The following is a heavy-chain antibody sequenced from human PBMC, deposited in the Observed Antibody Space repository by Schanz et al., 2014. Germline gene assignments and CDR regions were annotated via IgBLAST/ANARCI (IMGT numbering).Heavy chain of an antibody. CDR2: IWFDGNNK. Sequence: QVHLVESGGGVVQPGGSLRLSCAASGFTFRTYGMHWVRQAPGKGMEWVAVIWFDGNNKYYADSVRGRFTISRDDSKNTLYLQMNSLRPEDTAVYYCAKEDRTHSSDYVYWGQGTLVTVSS. J-gene: IGHJ4*02. V-gene: IGHV3-30*02. D-gene: IGHD3-22*01. CDR3: AKEDRTHSSDYVY. CDR1: GFTFRTYG.